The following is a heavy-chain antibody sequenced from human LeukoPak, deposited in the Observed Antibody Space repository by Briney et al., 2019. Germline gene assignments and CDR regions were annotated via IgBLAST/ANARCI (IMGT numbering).Heavy chain of an antibody. V-gene: IGHV4-59*01. CDR3: ARGASSSSAPLDY. CDR1: GGSISSYY. CDR2: IYYSGST. J-gene: IGHJ4*02. Sequence: PSETLSLTCSVSGGSISSYYWSWIRQPPGKGLEWIGYIYYSGSTDYNPSLKSRVPISVDMSKNQFSLKLSSVTAAGTALYYCARGASSSSAPLDYWGQGTLVTVSS. D-gene: IGHD6-6*01.